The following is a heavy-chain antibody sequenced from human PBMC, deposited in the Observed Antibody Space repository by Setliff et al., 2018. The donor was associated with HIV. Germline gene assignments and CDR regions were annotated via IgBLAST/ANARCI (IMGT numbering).Heavy chain of an antibody. D-gene: IGHD3-10*01. Sequence: TSETLSLTCTVSGGSITRTPYYWGWIRQPPGKGLEWIGSIHHSGTAYDNPSLKSRVTISVDPSKNQILLRLSSVTAADTAVYYCARLSGGMVPNYWGQGTLGTVSS. CDR2: IHHSGTA. V-gene: IGHV4-39*01. CDR1: GGSITRTPYY. CDR3: ARLSGGMVPNY. J-gene: IGHJ4*02.